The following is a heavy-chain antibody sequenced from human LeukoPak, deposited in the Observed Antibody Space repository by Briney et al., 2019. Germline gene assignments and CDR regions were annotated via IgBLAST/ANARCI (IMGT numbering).Heavy chain of an antibody. V-gene: IGHV1-18*01. CDR3: ARAYKPGYSSSWYGDAFDI. CDR2: ISAYNGNT. Sequence: ASVKVSCKASGYTFTSYGISWVRQAPGQGLEWMGWISAYNGNTNYAQKLQGRVTMTTDTSTSTAYMELRSLRSEDTAVYYCARAYKPGYSSSWYGDAFDIWGQGTMVTVSS. CDR1: GYTFTSYG. J-gene: IGHJ3*02. D-gene: IGHD6-13*01.